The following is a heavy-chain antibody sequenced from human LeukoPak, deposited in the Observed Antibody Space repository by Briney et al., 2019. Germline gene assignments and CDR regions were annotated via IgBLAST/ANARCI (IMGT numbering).Heavy chain of an antibody. V-gene: IGHV3-21*01. CDR1: GFTFSRYS. J-gene: IGHJ5*02. CDR2: ISISSNYI. D-gene: IGHD3-22*01. CDR3: ARDYYDSSGSSWFDP. Sequence: GGSLRLSCAASGFTFSRYSMNWVRQAPGKGLEWVSSISISSNYIYYPDSLKGRFTISRDNAKNSLYLQMNSLRAKDTALYYCARDYYDSSGSSWFDPWGQGTLVTVSS.